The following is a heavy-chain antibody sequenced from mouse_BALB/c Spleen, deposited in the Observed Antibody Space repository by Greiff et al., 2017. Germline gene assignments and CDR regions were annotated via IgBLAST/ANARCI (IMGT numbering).Heavy chain of an antibody. Sequence: QVQLQQSGAELVRPGTSVKVSCKASGYAFTNYLIEWVKQRPGQGLEWIGVINPGSGGTNYNEKFKGKATLTADKSSSTAYMQLSSLTSDDSAVYFCARRTGTFYAMDYWGQGTSVTVSS. V-gene: IGHV1-54*01. CDR2: INPGSGGT. CDR3: ARRTGTFYAMDY. J-gene: IGHJ4*01. D-gene: IGHD4-1*01. CDR1: GYAFTNYL.